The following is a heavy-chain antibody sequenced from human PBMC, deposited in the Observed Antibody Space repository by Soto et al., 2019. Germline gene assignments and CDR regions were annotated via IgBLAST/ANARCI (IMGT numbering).Heavy chain of an antibody. CDR1: GGSISSCGYY. J-gene: IGHJ4*02. V-gene: IGHV4-31*03. Sequence: SETLSLTCTVSGGSISSCGYYWSWIRQHPGKGLEWIGYIYYSGSTYYNPSLKSRVTISVDTSKNQLSLKLSSVTAADTAVYYCARANYYDVWGQGTLVTVSS. CDR3: ARANYYDV. CDR2: IYYSGST.